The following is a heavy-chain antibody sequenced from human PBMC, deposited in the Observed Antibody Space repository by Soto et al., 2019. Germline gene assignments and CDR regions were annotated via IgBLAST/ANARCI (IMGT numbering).Heavy chain of an antibody. Sequence: EVQLVESGGGLVQPGGSLRLSCAASGFTFSNYWMYWVRQAPGKGLEWVSRINSDGSVSSHADSVKGRPTISRDNVKNTLYLHMDSLRAEDTAVYYCARGDCVGGTCYSLAGSFFYYMDVWGKGTTVTVFS. V-gene: IGHV3-74*02. CDR3: ARGDCVGGTCYSLAGSFFYYMDV. CDR1: GFTFSNYW. D-gene: IGHD2-15*01. CDR2: INSDGSVS. J-gene: IGHJ6*03.